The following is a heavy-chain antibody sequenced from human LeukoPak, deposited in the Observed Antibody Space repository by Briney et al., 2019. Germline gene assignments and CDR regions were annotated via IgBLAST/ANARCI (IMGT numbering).Heavy chain of an antibody. D-gene: IGHD3-9*01. CDR1: GGSISSGVYY. CDR3: ARGPYYDILTGQQNNYNWFDP. CDR2: VYYSGST. Sequence: PSQSLSLTCTVSGGSISSGVYYWSWIRQHPGKGLEWHGYVYYSGSTYYNPSLKSRVTISVDTSKSQFSLKLSSVTAADTAVYYCARGPYYDILTGQQNNYNWFDPWGQGTLVTVSS. J-gene: IGHJ5*02. V-gene: IGHV4-31*03.